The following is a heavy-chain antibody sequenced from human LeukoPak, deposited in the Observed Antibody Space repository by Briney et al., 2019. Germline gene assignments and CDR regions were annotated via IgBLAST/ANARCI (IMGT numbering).Heavy chain of an antibody. J-gene: IGHJ6*02. CDR3: ARVHGAGGWYSYYYYYGMDV. D-gene: IGHD6-19*01. CDR1: GGTFSSYA. V-gene: IGHV1-69*04. Sequence: GASVKVSCKASGGTFSSYAISWVRQAPGQGLEWMGRIIPILGIANYAQKFQGRVTITADKSTSTAYMELSSLRSEDTAVYYCARVHGAGGWYSYYYYYGMDVWGQGTTVTVSS. CDR2: IIPILGIA.